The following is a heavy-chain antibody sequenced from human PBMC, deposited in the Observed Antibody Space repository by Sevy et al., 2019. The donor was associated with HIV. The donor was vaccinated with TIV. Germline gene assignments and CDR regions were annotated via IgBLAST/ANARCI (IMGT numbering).Heavy chain of an antibody. CDR3: ARGAWGLGSWDYYYGMDV. J-gene: IGHJ6*02. CDR2: IYTSGST. D-gene: IGHD7-27*01. Sequence: SETLSLTCTVSGGSISSYYWSWIRQPAGKGLEWIGRIYTSGSTNYNPSLKSRVTMSVDTSKNQFSLKLSSVTAADTAVYYCARGAWGLGSWDYYYGMDVWGQGTTVTVSS. CDR1: GGSISSYY. V-gene: IGHV4-4*07.